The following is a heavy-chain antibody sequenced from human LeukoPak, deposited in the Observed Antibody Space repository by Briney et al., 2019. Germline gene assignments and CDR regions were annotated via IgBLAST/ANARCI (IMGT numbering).Heavy chain of an antibody. CDR2: IIGDGSGT. CDR3: VRRGGSDGWGAFDI. J-gene: IGHJ3*02. D-gene: IGHD5-24*01. V-gene: IGHV3-74*01. Sequence: GGSLRLSCAASGFPFSSYWMHWVRQGPGRGLVWVSRIIGDGSGTNYADSVKGRFTISRDNAKNTLYLQMNSLSREDTAIYYCVRRGGSDGWGAFDIWGQGTVVTVSS. CDR1: GFPFSSYW.